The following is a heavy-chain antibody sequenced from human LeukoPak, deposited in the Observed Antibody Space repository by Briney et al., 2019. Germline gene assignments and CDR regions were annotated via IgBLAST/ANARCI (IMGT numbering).Heavy chain of an antibody. CDR2: ISVINSGNT. Sequence: ASVKVSCKASGYTFSSYGINWVRQAPGQGLEWMGWISVINSGNTRYAQNFQGRLTMTTDTSTTTAYMELRSLRSDDTAVYYCSREFPFCGADCFSGVFDIWDQGTMVTVS. J-gene: IGHJ3*02. CDR1: GYTFSSYG. D-gene: IGHD2-21*02. CDR3: SREFPFCGADCFSGVFDI. V-gene: IGHV1-18*01.